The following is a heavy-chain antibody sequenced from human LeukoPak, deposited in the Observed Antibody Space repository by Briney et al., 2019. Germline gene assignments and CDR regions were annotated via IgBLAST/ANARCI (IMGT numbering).Heavy chain of an antibody. D-gene: IGHD3-22*01. J-gene: IGHJ4*01. Sequence: GGSLRLSCAASGFTFSSYEMNWVRQAPGKGPEWIAYISTSGTIIYYGDSVKGRFTISRDNARNSLYLQMNSLRAEDTALYYCARNQYDDSGGYYCPFDYWGQGALVIVSS. CDR3: ARNQYDDSGGYYCPFDY. V-gene: IGHV3-48*03. CDR2: ISTSGTII. CDR1: GFTFSSYE.